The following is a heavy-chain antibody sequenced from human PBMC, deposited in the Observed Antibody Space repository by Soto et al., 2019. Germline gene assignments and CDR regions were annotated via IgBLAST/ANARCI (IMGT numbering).Heavy chain of an antibody. V-gene: IGHV4-59*01. J-gene: IGHJ4*02. CDR3: ASRSPDSSIAAAGTGYFDY. D-gene: IGHD6-13*01. CDR2: IYYSGST. Sequence: ETLSLTCTVSGGSISSYYWRWIRQPPGKGLEWIGYIYYSGSTNYNPSLKSRVTISVDTSKNQFSLKLSSVTAADTAVYYCASRSPDSSIAAAGTGYFDYWGQGTLVTVSS. CDR1: GGSISSYY.